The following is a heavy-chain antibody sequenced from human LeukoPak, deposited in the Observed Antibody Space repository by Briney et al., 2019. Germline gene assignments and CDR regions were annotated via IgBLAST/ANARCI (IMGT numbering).Heavy chain of an antibody. J-gene: IGHJ4*02. V-gene: IGHV1-2*02. CDR2: INPNSGGT. CDR1: GYTFSSYD. D-gene: IGHD3-22*01. Sequence: ASVKDSCKASGYTFSSYDMHWVRQAPGQGLEWMGWINPNSGGTNYAQTLQGRVTMTRDTSISIVYMELSRLRTDDTAVYYCARALRYDDSSGYFAYSSKGTLVTVSS. CDR3: ARALRYDDSSGYFAY.